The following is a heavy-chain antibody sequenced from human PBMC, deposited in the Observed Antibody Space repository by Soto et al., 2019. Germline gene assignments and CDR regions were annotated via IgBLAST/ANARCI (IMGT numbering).Heavy chain of an antibody. D-gene: IGHD3-16*01. CDR2: INPYNGNT. Sequence: ASVKVFCKASGYTFTKNVISWVRQAPGQGLEWMGWINPYNGNTDYAQKLQRRVTVTTDTSTNTVHMELRSLRSDDTAVYYCARGPHDYSFPYYFDYWGRGTLVTVSS. CDR1: GYTFTKNV. CDR3: ARGPHDYSFPYYFDY. V-gene: IGHV1-18*01. J-gene: IGHJ4*02.